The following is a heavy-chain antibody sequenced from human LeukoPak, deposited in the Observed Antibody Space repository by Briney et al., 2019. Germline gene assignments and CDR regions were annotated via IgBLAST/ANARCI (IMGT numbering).Heavy chain of an antibody. CDR2: IIPIFGTA. CDR1: GGTFISYA. Sequence: ASVKVSCKASGGTFISYAISWVRQAPGQGLEWMGGIIPIFGTANYAQKFQGRVTITADESTSTAYMELSSLRSEDTAVYYCVRDGYSYGEYYFDYWGQGTLVTVSS. D-gene: IGHD5-18*01. V-gene: IGHV1-69*13. J-gene: IGHJ4*02. CDR3: VRDGYSYGEYYFDY.